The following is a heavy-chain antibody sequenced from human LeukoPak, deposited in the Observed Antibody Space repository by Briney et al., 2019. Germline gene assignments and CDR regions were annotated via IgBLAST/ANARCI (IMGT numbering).Heavy chain of an antibody. J-gene: IGHJ5*02. CDR3: ATRRGRGWFDP. CDR2: ISSSSSYT. Sequence: PGGSLRLSCVASGFTFSDYYMSWIRQAPGKGLEWVSYISSSSSYTNYADSVKGRFTISRDNAKNSLYLQMNSLRAEDTAVYYCATRRGRGWFDPWGQGTLVTVSS. CDR1: GFTFSDYY. D-gene: IGHD3-16*01. V-gene: IGHV3-11*03.